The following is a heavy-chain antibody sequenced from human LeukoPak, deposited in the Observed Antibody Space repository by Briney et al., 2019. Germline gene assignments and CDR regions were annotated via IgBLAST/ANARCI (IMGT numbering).Heavy chain of an antibody. V-gene: IGHV4-34*01. Sequence: PSETLSLTCAVYGGSFSGYYWSWIRQPPGKGLEWIGEINHSGSTNYSPSVKSRVTISVDTSKNQFSLKLSSVTAADTAVNYCARGLRWYGYWGQGTLVTVSS. CDR1: GGSFSGYY. CDR2: INHSGST. J-gene: IGHJ4*02. CDR3: ARGLRWYGY. D-gene: IGHD6-13*01.